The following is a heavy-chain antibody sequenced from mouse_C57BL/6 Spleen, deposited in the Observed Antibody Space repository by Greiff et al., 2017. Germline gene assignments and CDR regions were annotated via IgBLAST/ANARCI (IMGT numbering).Heavy chain of an antibody. Sequence: EVKLLESGGDLVKPGGSLKLSCAASGFTFSSYGMSWVRQTPDKRLEWIATISSGGSYTYYPDSVKGRSTFSRDNAKNTLYLQISSLKSEDTAMYYCARHRGSSQGYFDVWGTGTTVTVSS. CDR1: GFTFSSYG. CDR3: ARHRGSSQGYFDV. D-gene: IGHD1-1*01. J-gene: IGHJ1*03. CDR2: ISSGGSYT. V-gene: IGHV5-6*01.